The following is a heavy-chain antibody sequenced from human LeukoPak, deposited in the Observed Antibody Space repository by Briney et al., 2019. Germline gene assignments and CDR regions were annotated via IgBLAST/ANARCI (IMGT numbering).Heavy chain of an antibody. CDR3: ARADYSSSEGYYFDY. D-gene: IGHD6-6*01. J-gene: IGHJ4*02. CDR1: GGSISSGGYY. CDR2: IYYSGST. V-gene: IGHV4-31*03. Sequence: PSETLSLTCTVSGGSISSGGYYWSWIRQHPGKGLEWIGYIYYSGSTYYNPSLKSRVTISVDTSKNQFPLKLSSVTAADTAVYYCARADYSSSEGYYFDYWGQGTLVTVSS.